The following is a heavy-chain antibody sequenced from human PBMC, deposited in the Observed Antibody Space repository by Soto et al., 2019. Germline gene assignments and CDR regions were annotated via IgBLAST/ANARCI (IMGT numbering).Heavy chain of an antibody. CDR1: GYTFNSYG. J-gene: IGHJ4*02. CDR3: ASGRGYIYGYDDY. V-gene: IGHV1-18*04. D-gene: IGHD5-18*01. Sequence: ASVKVSWKASGYTFNSYGLTWVRQAPGQGLEWMGWISPYNGNTNYAQKLQGRVTMTTDTSTSTAHMELRSLRSDDTAVYYCASGRGYIYGYDDYWGQGTLVT. CDR2: ISPYNGNT.